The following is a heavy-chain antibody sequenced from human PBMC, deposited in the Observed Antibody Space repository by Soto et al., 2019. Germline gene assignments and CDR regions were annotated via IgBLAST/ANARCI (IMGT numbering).Heavy chain of an antibody. CDR2: MQPSTGRT. CDR1: GYSFTSLD. Sequence: QVQLVQSGAEVREPGASVKVSCKASGYSFTSLDINWVRQTAGQGLEWMGWMQPSTGRTGYAQKFQGRVTMTRDTCINPADMELTARTSDDAAFYYCARGDSAGVDYWGPGTLVTVS. V-gene: IGHV1-8*01. CDR3: ARGDSAGVDY. J-gene: IGHJ4*02. D-gene: IGHD4-4*01.